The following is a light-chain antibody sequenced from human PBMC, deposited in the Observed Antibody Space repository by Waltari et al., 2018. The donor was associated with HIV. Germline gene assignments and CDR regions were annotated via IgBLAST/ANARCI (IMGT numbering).Light chain of an antibody. J-gene: IGKJ4*01. Sequence: DIHMNQSPSTLSASVGDRVIITSRANQSIGQWLAWYQQKPGKAPKLLIYKASSLEGGVPSRCSARASATEFTLTISSLQPDDFATYYCQQYSAYPLTFGGGTKVEIK. V-gene: IGKV1-5*03. CDR1: QSIGQW. CDR2: KAS. CDR3: QQYSAYPLT.